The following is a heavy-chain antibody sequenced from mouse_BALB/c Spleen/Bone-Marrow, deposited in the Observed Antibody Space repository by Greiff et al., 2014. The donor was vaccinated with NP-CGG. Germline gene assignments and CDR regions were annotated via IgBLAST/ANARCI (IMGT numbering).Heavy chain of an antibody. CDR1: GFNIKDTY. D-gene: IGHD1-1*01. Sequence: VQLQQPGAELVKPGASVKLSCTASGFNIKDTYMHWVKQRPEQGLEWIGRIDPANGNTKYDPKFQGKATITADTSSNTAYLQLGSLTSEDTAVYYCARYNYGSSQFAYWGQGTLVTVSA. CDR3: ARYNYGSSQFAY. CDR2: IDPANGNT. J-gene: IGHJ3*01. V-gene: IGHV14-3*02.